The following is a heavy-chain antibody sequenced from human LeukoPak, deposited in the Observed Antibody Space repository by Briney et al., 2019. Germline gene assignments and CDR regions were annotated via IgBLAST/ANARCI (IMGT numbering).Heavy chain of an antibody. CDR2: INHSGST. J-gene: IGHJ4*02. CDR3: ARHVHYYDSSGYYRNPRTYYFDY. CDR1: GGSFSGYY. V-gene: IGHV4-34*01. Sequence: PSETLSLTCAVYGGSFSGYYWSWIRQPPGKGLEWIGEINHSGSTNYNPSLKSRVTISVDTSKNQFSLKLSSVTAADTAVYYCARHVHYYDSSGYYRNPRTYYFDYWGQGTLVTVSS. D-gene: IGHD3-22*01.